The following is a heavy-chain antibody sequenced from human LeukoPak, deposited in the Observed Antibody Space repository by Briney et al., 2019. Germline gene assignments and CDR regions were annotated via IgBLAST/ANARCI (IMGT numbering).Heavy chain of an antibody. D-gene: IGHD6-13*01. CDR3: ARVGTYTSSWYRFKYFDY. J-gene: IGHJ4*02. CDR1: GGSFSDYY. CDR2: INHSGST. Sequence: SETLSLTCGVRGGSFSDYYLSWIRQSPGVGLEWIGEINHSGSTNYNPSLKSRVTISVDTPKNQFSLKLSSLTAADTAVYYCARVGTYTSSWYRFKYFDYWGQGTLVTVSS. V-gene: IGHV4-34*01.